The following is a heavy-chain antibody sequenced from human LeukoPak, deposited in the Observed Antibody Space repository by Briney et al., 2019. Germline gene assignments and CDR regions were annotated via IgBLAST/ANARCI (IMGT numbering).Heavy chain of an antibody. V-gene: IGHV3-30*03. Sequence: GGSLRLSCAPSGFTFSRHGMHWVRQAPGKGLEWVAIISNDGSRKYYAHSVEGRFTISRDNSKNTLYLQMDSLRAEDTAVYYCARDRAWNYFDYWGQGALVTVSS. D-gene: IGHD3-3*01. CDR2: ISNDGSRK. J-gene: IGHJ4*02. CDR1: GFTFSRHG. CDR3: ARDRAWNYFDY.